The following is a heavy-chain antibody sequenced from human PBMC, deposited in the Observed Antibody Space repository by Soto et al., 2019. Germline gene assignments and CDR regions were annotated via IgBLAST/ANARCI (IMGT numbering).Heavy chain of an antibody. CDR1: GFTFSGYG. J-gene: IGHJ4*02. CDR2: ISYDGSNK. V-gene: IGHV3-30*18. CDR3: EKVTSSSWLFDY. D-gene: IGHD6-13*01. Sequence: GGSLRLSCAASGFTFSGYGMHWVRQAPGKGLEWVAVISYDGSNKYYADSVKGRFTISRDNSKNTLYLQMNSLRAEDTAVYYCEKVTSSSWLFDYWGQGTLVTVSS.